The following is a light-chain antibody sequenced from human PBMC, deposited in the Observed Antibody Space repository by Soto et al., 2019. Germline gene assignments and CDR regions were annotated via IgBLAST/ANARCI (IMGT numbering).Light chain of an antibody. CDR1: SSDVGSYNR. V-gene: IGLV2-14*01. CDR3: NSYTTSSTYV. CDR2: EVR. Sequence: QSVLTQPASVSGSAGQSITISCTGTSSDVGSYNRVSWYQQPPGTAPKLIIYEVRNRPSGVSNRFSGSKSGNTAYLTISGLQAEDEADYFCNSYTTSSTYVFGTGTKVTVL. J-gene: IGLJ1*01.